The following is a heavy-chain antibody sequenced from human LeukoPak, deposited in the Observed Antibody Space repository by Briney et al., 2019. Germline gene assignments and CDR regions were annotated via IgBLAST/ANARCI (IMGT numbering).Heavy chain of an antibody. D-gene: IGHD3-22*01. CDR1: GFIVSNNH. Sequence: GGSLRLYCAASGFIVSNNHISGVRQAPGKGLEWVSVLYSSGNAYYANSVRGRFSISRDNSKNTVFLQMNSLRVEDTAVYYCARPYYYDSGTFYPGFWGQGTLVTVSS. J-gene: IGHJ4*02. CDR2: LYSSGNA. V-gene: IGHV3-66*01. CDR3: ARPYYYDSGTFYPGF.